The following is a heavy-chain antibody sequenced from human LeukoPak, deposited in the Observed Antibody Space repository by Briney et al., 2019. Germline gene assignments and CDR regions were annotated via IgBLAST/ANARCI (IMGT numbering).Heavy chain of an antibody. Sequence: GGSLRLSCAASGFTFSSYGMHWVRQAPGRGLEWVAVILSDGSKEFYTDSVKGRFTISRDNSKNTLYLQMNSLRAEDTAVYYCAKGRMVRGVYFDYWGQGTLVTVSS. CDR2: ILSDGSKE. D-gene: IGHD3-10*01. J-gene: IGHJ4*02. CDR3: AKGRMVRGVYFDY. CDR1: GFTFSSYG. V-gene: IGHV3-33*06.